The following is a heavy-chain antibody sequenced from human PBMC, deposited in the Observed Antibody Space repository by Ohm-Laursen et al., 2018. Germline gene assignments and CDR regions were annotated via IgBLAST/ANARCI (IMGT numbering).Heavy chain of an antibody. V-gene: IGHV3-11*01. J-gene: IGHJ5*02. CDR1: GFTFSDYY. Sequence: GSLRLSCSASGFTFSDYYMSWIRQAPGQGLEWVSYISSTGITKSYADSVKGRFTISRDNAKSSLYLQMNSLKAADTAVYYCARDGIPPYSTWGQGTLVTVSS. CDR2: ISSTGITK. D-gene: IGHD2-15*01. CDR3: ARDGIPPYST.